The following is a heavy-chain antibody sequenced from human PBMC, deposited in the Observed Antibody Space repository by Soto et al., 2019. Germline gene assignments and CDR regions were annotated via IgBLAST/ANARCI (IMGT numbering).Heavy chain of an antibody. CDR1: GFTSSSYG. CDR2: ISYDGSNK. V-gene: IGHV3-30*18. CDR3: AKDFGVGYDAFDI. Sequence: GGSLRLSCAASGFTSSSYGMHWVRQAPGKGLEWVAVISYDGSNKYYADYVKGRFTISRDNSKNTLYLQMNSLRAEDTAVYYCAKDFGVGYDAFDIWGQGTMVTVS. J-gene: IGHJ3*02. D-gene: IGHD3-3*01.